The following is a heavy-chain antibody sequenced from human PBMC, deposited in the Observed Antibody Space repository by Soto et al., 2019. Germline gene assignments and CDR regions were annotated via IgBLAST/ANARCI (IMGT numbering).Heavy chain of an antibody. J-gene: IGHJ3*01. Sequence: QVQLQESGPGLVKPSGTLSLTCAVSGGSISTPNWWSWVRQPPGKGPEWIGVIYHDGSSNYNPSLKSRVTMSVDKSKNQFSLRLQSVIAADAAVYYCARGSIRGADAFDFWGQGTMVTVSS. CDR2: IYHDGSS. V-gene: IGHV4-4*02. D-gene: IGHD3-10*01. CDR1: GGSISTPNW. CDR3: ARGSIRGADAFDF.